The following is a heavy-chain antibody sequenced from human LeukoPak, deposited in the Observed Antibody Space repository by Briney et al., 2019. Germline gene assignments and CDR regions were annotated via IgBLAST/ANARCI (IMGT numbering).Heavy chain of an antibody. CDR2: ISYDGGNK. Sequence: PGGSLRLSCAASGFTFSSYDMDWVRQAPGKGLEWVAVISYDGGNKYYADSVKGRFTISRDNSKNTLYLQMNSLRAEDTAVYYCALKRRTVVDASIDYWGQGTLVTVSS. D-gene: IGHD3-22*01. CDR3: ALKRRTVVDASIDY. J-gene: IGHJ4*02. CDR1: GFTFSSYD. V-gene: IGHV3-30*03.